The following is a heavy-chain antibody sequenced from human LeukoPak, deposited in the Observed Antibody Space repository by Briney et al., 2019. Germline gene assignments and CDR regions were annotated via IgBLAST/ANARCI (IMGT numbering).Heavy chain of an antibody. Sequence: ASVKVSCKASGYTFTSYGISWVRQAPGQGLEWMGWISAYNGNTNYAQKLQGRVTMTRDTSTSTVYMELSSQRSEDTAVYYCARRSSYYMDVWGKGTTVTISS. CDR1: GYTFTSYG. CDR3: ARRSSYYMDV. V-gene: IGHV1-18*01. CDR2: ISAYNGNT. J-gene: IGHJ6*03.